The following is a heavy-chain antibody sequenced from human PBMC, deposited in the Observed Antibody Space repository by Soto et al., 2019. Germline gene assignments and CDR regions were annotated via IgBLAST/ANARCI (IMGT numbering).Heavy chain of an antibody. CDR2: IYHSGST. V-gene: IGHV4-61*01. CDR3: ARLSAAWFDP. D-gene: IGHD6-19*01. J-gene: IGHJ5*02. Sequence: QVQLQESGPGLVKPSETLSLTCTVSGGSVSSGSYYWGRIRQPPGKGLEWIGYIYHSGSTNYNPSLKSRVTISVDTSKNQFSLSLTSVTAADTAVYYCARLSAAWFDPWGQGTLVTVAS. CDR1: GGSVSSGSYY.